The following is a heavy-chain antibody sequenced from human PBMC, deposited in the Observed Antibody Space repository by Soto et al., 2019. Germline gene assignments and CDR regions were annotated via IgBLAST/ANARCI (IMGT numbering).Heavy chain of an antibody. CDR3: AKLRWGSDNWFDP. CDR2: ISGSGAST. J-gene: IGHJ5*02. D-gene: IGHD3-10*01. V-gene: IGHV3-23*01. CDR1: GFTFSSYA. Sequence: EVQLLESGGGLVQPGGSLRLSCAASGFTFSSYAMSWVRQTPGKGLEWVSAISGSGASTYYADSVKGRFTISRDNSKNTLYLPMNSLRAEDTAVYYCAKLRWGSDNWFDPWGQGTLVTVSS.